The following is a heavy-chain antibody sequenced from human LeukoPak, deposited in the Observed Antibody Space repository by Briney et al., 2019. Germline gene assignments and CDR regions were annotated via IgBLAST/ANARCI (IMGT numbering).Heavy chain of an antibody. V-gene: IGHV1-24*01. J-gene: IGHJ4*02. CDR1: GYTLTELA. CDR2: FDPEKGET. Sequence: ASVKVSCKVSGYTLTELAMHWVRQAPGKGLEWIGGFDPEKGETIYTQQLQGRLMMTEDTSTDTAYMELSSLTSEDTAVYYCATPLGPLGLIPYYFDYWGQGTLVTVSS. CDR3: ATPLGPLGLIPYYFDY. D-gene: IGHD2-21*01.